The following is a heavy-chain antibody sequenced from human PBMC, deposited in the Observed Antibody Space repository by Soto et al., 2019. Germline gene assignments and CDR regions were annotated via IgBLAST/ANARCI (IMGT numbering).Heavy chain of an antibody. J-gene: IGHJ6*02. CDR2: IYYSGST. Sequence: ETLSLTCTVSGGSVSSGSYYWSWIRQPPGKGLEWIGYIYYSGSTNYNPSLKSRVTISVDTSKNQFSLKLSSVTAADTAVYYCARDWVIWFGEPNYGMDVWGQGTPVTVSS. CDR3: ARDWVIWFGEPNYGMDV. V-gene: IGHV4-61*01. D-gene: IGHD3-10*01. CDR1: GGSVSSGSYY.